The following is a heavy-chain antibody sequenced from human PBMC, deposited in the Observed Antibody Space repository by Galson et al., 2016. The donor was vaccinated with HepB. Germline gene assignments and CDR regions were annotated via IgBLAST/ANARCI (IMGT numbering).Heavy chain of an antibody. V-gene: IGHV3-23*01. Sequence: SLRLSCAASGFTFINYAMTWVRQAPGKGLEWVSSISGSGGSTYYADSVKGRSTISRDNFKNTLYLQMNSLRAEDTALYFCAKCRSSDSTSCPNYWGQGTLVTVSS. CDR1: GFTFINYA. CDR2: ISGSGGST. D-gene: IGHD2-2*01. CDR3: AKCRSSDSTSCPNY. J-gene: IGHJ4*02.